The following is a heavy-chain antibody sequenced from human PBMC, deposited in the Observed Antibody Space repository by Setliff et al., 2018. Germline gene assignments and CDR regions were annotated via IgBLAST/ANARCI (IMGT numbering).Heavy chain of an antibody. CDR2: MYHSGST. V-gene: IGHV4-38-2*02. CDR3: ARDLNRGSFDF. D-gene: IGHD3-16*01. J-gene: IGHJ4*02. Sequence: SETLSLTCTVSGYSISSGYYWDWIRQPPGKGLEWIGTMYHSGSTYYNPSLKSRVAISVDTSKNQFSLKLSSVTAADTAVYHCARDLNRGSFDFWGQGTLVTVSS. CDR1: GYSISSGYY.